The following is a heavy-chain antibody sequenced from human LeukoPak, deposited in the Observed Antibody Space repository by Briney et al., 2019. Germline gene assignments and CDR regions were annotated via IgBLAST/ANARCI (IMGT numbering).Heavy chain of an antibody. CDR3: ASRNQLVGPFDY. J-gene: IGHJ4*02. D-gene: IGHD6-13*01. CDR1: GGSFSGYY. CDR2: INHSGST. Sequence: SETLSLTCAVYGGSFSGYYWSWIRQPPGKGLEWIGEINHSGSTNYNPSLKSRVTISVDTSKNQFSLKLSSVTAADTAVYYCASRNQLVGPFDYWGQGALVTVSS. V-gene: IGHV4-34*01.